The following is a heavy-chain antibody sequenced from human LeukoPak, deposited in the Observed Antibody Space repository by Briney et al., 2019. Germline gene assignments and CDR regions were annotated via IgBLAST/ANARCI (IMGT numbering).Heavy chain of an antibody. CDR1: GFTFSNHW. CDR3: ARGGSDTAMAHDY. CDR2: ISRGASRT. J-gene: IGHJ4*02. D-gene: IGHD5-18*01. V-gene: IGHV3-74*01. Sequence: GGSLRLTCAASGFTFSNHWMHWVRQAPGKGLVWVSRISRGASRTDYADSVKSRFTISRDDAKNTLYLQVNSLRVEDTGVYFCARGGSDTAMAHDYWGQGILVTVSS.